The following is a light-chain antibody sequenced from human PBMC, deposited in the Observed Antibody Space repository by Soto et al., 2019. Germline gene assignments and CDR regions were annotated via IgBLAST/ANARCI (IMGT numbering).Light chain of an antibody. CDR2: AAS. V-gene: IGKV1-9*01. J-gene: IGKJ4*01. CDR3: QQLNRYPLT. CDR1: QGISSY. Sequence: DIQLTQSPSFLSASVGDRVTITCRASQGISSYLAWYQQKPGKAPKLLIYAASTLQSGVPSRFSGSESGTEFTLTISSLHPEDFATYYCQQLNRYPLTFGGGTKVEIK.